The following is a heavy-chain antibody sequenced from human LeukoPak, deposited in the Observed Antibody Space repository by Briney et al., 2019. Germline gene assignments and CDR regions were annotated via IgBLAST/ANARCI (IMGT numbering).Heavy chain of an antibody. CDR1: GFTFSSYG. J-gene: IGHJ4*02. CDR2: ISYDGSNK. D-gene: IGHD3-9*01. CDR3: AKDRGYNILTGYSKGHYFDY. Sequence: QPGGSLRLSCAASGFTFSSYGMHWVRQAPGKGLEWVAVISYDGSNKYYADSVKGRFTISRDNSKNTLNLQMNSLKTEDTAVYYCAKDRGYNILTGYSKGHYFDYWGQGTLVTVSS. V-gene: IGHV3-30*18.